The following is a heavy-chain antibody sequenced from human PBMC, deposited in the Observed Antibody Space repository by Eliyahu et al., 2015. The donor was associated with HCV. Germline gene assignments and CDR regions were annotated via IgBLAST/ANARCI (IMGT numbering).Heavy chain of an antibody. J-gene: IGHJ5*02. V-gene: IGHV4-59*01. Sequence: QVQLQESGPGLVKPSETLSLTCXVXGGSIXXYYWXWIRQPPGKGLEWIGYIHYSGSTNYNPXLKSRVTISVDSSKNQFSLNLTSVTAADTAVYYCASGGGGIAVAGTGGWFDPWGQGTLVTVSS. CDR3: ASGGGGIAVAGTGGWFDP. CDR2: IHYSGST. D-gene: IGHD6-19*01. CDR1: GGSIXXYY.